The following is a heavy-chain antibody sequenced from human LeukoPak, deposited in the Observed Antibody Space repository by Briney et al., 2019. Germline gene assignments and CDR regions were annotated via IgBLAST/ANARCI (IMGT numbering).Heavy chain of an antibody. CDR2: ISSSGSTI. D-gene: IGHD3-10*02. V-gene: IGHV3-48*04. J-gene: IGHJ6*04. CDR3: AELGITMIGGV. CDR1: GFIVSSNS. Sequence: GGSLRLSCTVSGFIVSSNSMSWVRQAPGKGLEWVSYISSSGSTIYYADSVKGRFTISRDNAKNSLYLQMNSLRAEDTAVYYCAELGITMIGGVWGKGTTVTISS.